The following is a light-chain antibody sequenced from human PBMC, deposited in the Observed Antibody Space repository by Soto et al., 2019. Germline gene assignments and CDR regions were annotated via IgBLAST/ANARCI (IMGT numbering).Light chain of an antibody. CDR2: GAS. Sequence: EIVLTQSPGTLSLSPGKRATLSCRASQSVTSKLAWYQQKPGQAPRLLIYGASTRATGIPARFSGSGSGTEFTLTISSLQSEDFAVYNCQQYNNWPVSFGQGTKVDIK. CDR3: QQYNNWPVS. J-gene: IGKJ1*01. V-gene: IGKV3-15*01. CDR1: QSVTSK.